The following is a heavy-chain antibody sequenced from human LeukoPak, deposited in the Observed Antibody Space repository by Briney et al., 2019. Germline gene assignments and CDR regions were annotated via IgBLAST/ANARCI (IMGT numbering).Heavy chain of an antibody. V-gene: IGHV4-4*07. CDR3: ARDRGAYYYGSGSSHQFDY. Sequence: SETLSLTCTVSGCSISSYDWSWIRQPAGKGLEWIWRIYTSGSTNYNPALKRRVTMSVDTSKNQFSLKLSSVTAADTAVYYCARDRGAYYYGSGSSHQFDYWGQGTLVTVSS. CDR1: GCSISSYD. CDR2: IYTSGST. D-gene: IGHD3-10*01. J-gene: IGHJ4*02.